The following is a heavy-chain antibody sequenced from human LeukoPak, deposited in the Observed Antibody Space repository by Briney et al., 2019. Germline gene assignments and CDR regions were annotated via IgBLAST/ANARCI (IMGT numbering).Heavy chain of an antibody. J-gene: IGHJ4*02. D-gene: IGHD4-17*01. CDR2: ISGSGGST. CDR1: GFTFSSYA. V-gene: IGHV3-23*01. Sequence: GGSLRLSCAASGFTFSSYAMSWVRQAPGKGLEWVSAISGSGGSTYYADSVKGRFTISRDNSKNTLYLQMNSLRAEATAVYYCAKVGYGDYALIDYWGQGTLVTVSS. CDR3: AKVGYGDYALIDY.